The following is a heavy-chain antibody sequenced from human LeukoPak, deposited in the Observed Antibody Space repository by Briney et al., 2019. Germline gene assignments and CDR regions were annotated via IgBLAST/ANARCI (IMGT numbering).Heavy chain of an antibody. CDR3: AKGSSGGRPYYFDY. D-gene: IGHD3-22*01. J-gene: IGHJ4*02. CDR2: IHRDDKT. Sequence: GGSLRLSCAASGFTVSSSFIYWVRRAPGKGLEWVSFIHRDDKTYHADSVKGRLTISRDNSKNTLYLQMDSLRAEDTAIYYCAKGSSGGRPYYFDYWGQGTLVTVSS. V-gene: IGHV3-53*01. CDR1: GFTVSSSF.